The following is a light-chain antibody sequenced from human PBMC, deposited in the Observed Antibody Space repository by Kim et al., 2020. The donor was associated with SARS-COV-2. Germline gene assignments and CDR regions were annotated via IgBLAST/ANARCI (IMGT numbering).Light chain of an antibody. Sequence: DTQMTQSPSTLSASVGDRVTIACRASQSISSWLAWYQQKPGKAPQLLIYDASSLQSGVPSRFSGSGSGTEFTLTINSLQPDDSATYYCQQYNSYAPYSFGQGTKLEI. V-gene: IGKV1-5*01. CDR3: QQYNSYAPYS. CDR2: DAS. CDR1: QSISSW. J-gene: IGKJ2*03.